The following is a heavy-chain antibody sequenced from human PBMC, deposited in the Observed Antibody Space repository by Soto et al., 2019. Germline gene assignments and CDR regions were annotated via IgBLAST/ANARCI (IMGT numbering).Heavy chain of an antibody. Sequence: QVQLVESGGGVVQPGRSLRLSCAASGFTFSTYGMHWVRQAPGKGLEWVAVIWYAGSNQYYADAVKGRFTISRDNSKNTLYLQMNSLRAEDTAVYYCARGTVHFDYWGQGTLVTVSS. CDR2: IWYAGSNQ. J-gene: IGHJ4*02. CDR3: ARGTVHFDY. V-gene: IGHV3-33*01. CDR1: GFTFSTYG. D-gene: IGHD4-17*01.